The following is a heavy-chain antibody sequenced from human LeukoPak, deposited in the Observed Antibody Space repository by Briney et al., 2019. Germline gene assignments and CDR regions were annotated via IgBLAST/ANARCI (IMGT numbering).Heavy chain of an antibody. Sequence: GASVKVSCKASGYTFTSYAMHWVRQAPGQRLEWMGWINAGNGNTKSSQKFQGRVTITRDTSASTAYMELSSLRYEDTAVYYCAKNGSSWYDYWGQGTKVTESS. CDR2: INAGNGNT. CDR3: AKNGSSWYDY. D-gene: IGHD6-13*01. J-gene: IGHJ4*02. CDR1: GYTFTSYA. V-gene: IGHV1-3*01.